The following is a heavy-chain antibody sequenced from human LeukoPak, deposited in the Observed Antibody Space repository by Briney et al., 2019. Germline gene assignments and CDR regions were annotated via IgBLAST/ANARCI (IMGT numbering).Heavy chain of an antibody. J-gene: IGHJ4*02. CDR1: GSTFSSYG. CDR2: ISYDGSNK. CDR3: AKTPEQLWLYGPFDY. Sequence: GGSLRLSCAASGSTFSSYGMHWVRQAPGKGLEWVAVISYDGSNKYYADSVKGRFTISRDNSKNTLYLQMNSLRAEDTAVYYCAKTPEQLWLYGPFDYWGQGTLVTVSS. V-gene: IGHV3-30*18. D-gene: IGHD5-18*01.